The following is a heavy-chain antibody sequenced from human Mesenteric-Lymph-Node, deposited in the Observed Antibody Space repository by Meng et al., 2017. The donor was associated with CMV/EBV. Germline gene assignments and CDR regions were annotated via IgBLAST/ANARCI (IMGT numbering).Heavy chain of an antibody. CDR3: ARDGGDRGLDH. V-gene: IGHV1-18*04. Sequence: SCKTSGYTFRNYGINWVRQAPGQGLEWMGRSSAYTDNTDYTQNVHNRVSVTTDTSSGTAYMELWSLRYDDTAVYYCARDGGDRGLDHWGQGTLVTVSS. J-gene: IGHJ4*02. CDR1: GYTFRNYG. D-gene: IGHD3-10*01. CDR2: SSAYTDNT.